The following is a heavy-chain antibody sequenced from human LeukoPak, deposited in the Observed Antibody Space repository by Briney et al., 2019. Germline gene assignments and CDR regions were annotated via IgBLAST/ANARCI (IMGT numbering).Heavy chain of an antibody. D-gene: IGHD3-10*01. CDR2: MSPNSGNT. Sequence: ASVKVSCKASGYTFTSYDINWVRQATGQGLEWMGWMSPNSGNTGYAQKFQGRVTMTRNTSISTAYMELSSLRSEDTAVYYCAALRGPYYGSGSYYKGTPLYYYYGMDVWGQGTTVTVSS. V-gene: IGHV1-8*01. CDR3: AALRGPYYGSGSYYKGTPLYYYYGMDV. CDR1: GYTFTSYD. J-gene: IGHJ6*02.